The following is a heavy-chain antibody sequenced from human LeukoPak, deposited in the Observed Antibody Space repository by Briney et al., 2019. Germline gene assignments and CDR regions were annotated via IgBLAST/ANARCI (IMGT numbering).Heavy chain of an antibody. J-gene: IGHJ5*02. CDR1: GGSISSYY. CDR3: ARVGYCSSTSCYPLWFDP. D-gene: IGHD2-2*01. V-gene: IGHV4-59*01. CDR2: IYYSGST. Sequence: SETLSLTCTVSGGSISSYYWSWIRHPPGKGLEWIGYIYYSGSTNYNPSLKSRVTISVDTSKNQFSLKLSSVTAADTAVYYCARVGYCSSTSCYPLWFDPWGQGTLVTVSS.